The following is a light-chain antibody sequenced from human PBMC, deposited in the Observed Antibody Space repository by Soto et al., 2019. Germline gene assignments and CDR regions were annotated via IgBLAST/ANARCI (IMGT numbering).Light chain of an antibody. CDR1: QSVTSNY. V-gene: IGKV3-20*01. J-gene: IGKJ1*01. CDR2: GAS. CDR3: PQYGSSPGT. Sequence: VLTLSPGTLSLSQEERATLSCRASQSVTSNYLAWYQQKPGQAPRLLIFGASIRDTGIPNRFSGRGSGTVFTLTISRLEPEDFAVYYCPQYGSSPGTFGPGTKVDIK.